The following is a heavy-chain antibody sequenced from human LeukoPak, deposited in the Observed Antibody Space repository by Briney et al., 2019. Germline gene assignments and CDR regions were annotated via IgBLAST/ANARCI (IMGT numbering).Heavy chain of an antibody. V-gene: IGHV1-2*02. CDR2: ILPNTGGT. CDR3: ARKGEHYGDYDY. Sequence: GASVKVSCKASGYTFTGYFLHWVRQAPGQGLEWMGWILPNTGGTHYAQKFQGRVTVTRDTSISTAHMEVSRLTSDDTAVYYCARKGEHYGDYDYWGQGTLVTVSS. J-gene: IGHJ4*02. CDR1: GYTFTGYF. D-gene: IGHD4-17*01.